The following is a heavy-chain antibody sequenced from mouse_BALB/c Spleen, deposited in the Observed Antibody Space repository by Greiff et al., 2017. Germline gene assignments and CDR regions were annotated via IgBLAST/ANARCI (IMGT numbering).Heavy chain of an antibody. CDR1: GFSLTSYG. CDR2: IWAGGST. J-gene: IGHJ3*01. V-gene: IGHV2-9*02. CDR3: ARDRGVSFAY. Sequence: VMLVESGPGLVAPSQSLSITCTVSGFSLTSYGVHWVRQPPGKGLEWLGVIWAGGSTNYNSALMSRLSISKDNSKSQVFLKMNSRQTDDTAMYYCARDRGVSFAYWGQGTLVTVSA.